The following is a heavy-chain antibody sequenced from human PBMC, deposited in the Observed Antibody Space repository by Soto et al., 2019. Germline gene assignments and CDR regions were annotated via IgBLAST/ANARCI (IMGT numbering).Heavy chain of an antibody. V-gene: IGHV4-34*01. CDR2: INHSGNT. J-gene: IGHJ5*02. Sequence: QVQLQQWGARLLKPSETLSRTCAVYGGSFSNHYWSWIRQPPGKGLEWIGEINHSGNTNYNPSLKSRVTISVDTSKNQFSLKLRSVTAADTAVYYCARDEGSWPNNWFDPWGQGTLVTVSS. D-gene: IGHD6-13*01. CDR1: GGSFSNHY. CDR3: ARDEGSWPNNWFDP.